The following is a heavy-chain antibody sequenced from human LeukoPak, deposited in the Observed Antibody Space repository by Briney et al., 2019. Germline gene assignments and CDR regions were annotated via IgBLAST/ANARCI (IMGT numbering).Heavy chain of an antibody. J-gene: IGHJ4*02. CDR3: AKSRSDCSSTSCSGFDY. CDR2: ISGSGGST. CDR1: GFTFSSYA. Sequence: GGSLRLSCAASGFTFSSYAMSWVRQAPGKGLEWVSVISGSGGSTYYADSVKGRFTISRDNSKNTLYLQMNSLRAEDTAVYYCAKSRSDCSSTSCSGFDYWGQGTLVTVSS. D-gene: IGHD2-2*01. V-gene: IGHV3-23*01.